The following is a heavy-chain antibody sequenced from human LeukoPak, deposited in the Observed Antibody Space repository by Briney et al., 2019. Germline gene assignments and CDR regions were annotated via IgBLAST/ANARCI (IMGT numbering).Heavy chain of an antibody. Sequence: GGSLRLSCAASGFTFSSYAMSWVRQAPGKGLEWVSAISGSGGSTYYADSVKGRFTISRHNSKNTLYLQMNSLRAEDTAVYYCAKDGSYSSGWYSIGYWGQGTLVTVSS. D-gene: IGHD6-19*01. J-gene: IGHJ4*02. CDR3: AKDGSYSSGWYSIGY. V-gene: IGHV3-23*01. CDR1: GFTFSSYA. CDR2: ISGSGGST.